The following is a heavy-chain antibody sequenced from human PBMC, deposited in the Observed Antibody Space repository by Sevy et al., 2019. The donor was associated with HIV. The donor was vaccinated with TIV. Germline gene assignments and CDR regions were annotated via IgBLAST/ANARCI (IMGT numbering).Heavy chain of an antibody. Sequence: GGSLRLSCAASGFTFNNAWMSWVRQAPGKGLEWVGRIKSKAAGGTTDYAAPVKGRFTISRDDSKNTLYLQMNSLKTEDTAVYYCTTDPWPPWATVNVDTFDMWGQGTMVTVSS. J-gene: IGHJ3*02. CDR1: GFTFNNAW. V-gene: IGHV3-15*01. CDR3: TTDPWPPWATVNVDTFDM. CDR2: IKSKAAGGTT. D-gene: IGHD4-17*01.